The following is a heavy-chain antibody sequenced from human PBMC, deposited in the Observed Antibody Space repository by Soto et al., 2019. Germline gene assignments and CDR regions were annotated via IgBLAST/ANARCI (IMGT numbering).Heavy chain of an antibody. D-gene: IGHD3-9*01. CDR3: ARGEGYFGYYGMDV. J-gene: IGHJ6*02. CDR2: IIPIFGTA. CDR1: GGTFSSYA. V-gene: IGHV1-69*01. Sequence: QVQLVQSGAEVKKPGSSVKVSCKASGGTFSSYAISWVRQAPGQGLEWMGAIIPIFGTANYAQKFQGRVTISADESTSTAYMELGSLRSGDTAVYYCARGEGYFGYYGMDVWGQGPTVTASS.